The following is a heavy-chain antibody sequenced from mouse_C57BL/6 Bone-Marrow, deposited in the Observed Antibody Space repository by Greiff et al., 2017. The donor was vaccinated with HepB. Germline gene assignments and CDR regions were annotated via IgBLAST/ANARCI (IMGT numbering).Heavy chain of an antibody. D-gene: IGHD3-3*01. CDR3: AREGDYYYAMDY. Sequence: VQLVESEGGLVQPGSSMKLSCTASGFTFSDYYMAWVRQVPEKGLEWVANINYDGSSTYYLDSLKSRFIISRDNAKNILYLQMSSLKSEDTATYYCAREGDYYYAMDYWGQGTSVTVSS. V-gene: IGHV5-16*01. CDR1: GFTFSDYY. J-gene: IGHJ4*01. CDR2: INYDGSST.